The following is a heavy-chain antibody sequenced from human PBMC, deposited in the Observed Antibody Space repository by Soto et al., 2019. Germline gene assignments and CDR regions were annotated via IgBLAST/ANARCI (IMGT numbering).Heavy chain of an antibody. CDR3: GHRVIGRAEPQIVS. V-gene: IGHV2-5*01. CDR2: IFWNDDK. Sequence: QVTLKEAGPTRVKPTQTLTLTCTFSGFSLSASGVGVAWVRQPPGKALEWLALIFWNDDKFYTSSLRNRITITKDKSKNQVILTLTNMDPEDAATYNCGHRVIGRAEPQIVSWGQRTLVT. CDR1: GFSLSASGVG. J-gene: IGHJ4*02. D-gene: IGHD6-13*01.